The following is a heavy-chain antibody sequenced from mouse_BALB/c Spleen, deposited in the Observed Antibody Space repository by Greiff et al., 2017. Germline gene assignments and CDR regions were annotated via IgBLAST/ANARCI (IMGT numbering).Heavy chain of an antibody. CDR1: GYTFTSYN. CDR2: IYPGHGGT. D-gene: IGHD1-2*01. J-gene: IGHJ4*01. CDR3: ARRGIITTATDSGAMDY. Sequence: QVQLQQSGAELVRSGASVKMSCKASGYTFTSYNMHWVKQTPGQGLEWIGYIYPGHGGTNYNQKFTGKATLTADTSSSPAYMQISSLTSEDSAVYYCARRGIITTATDSGAMDYWGQGTTVTVSS. V-gene: IGHV1-12*01.